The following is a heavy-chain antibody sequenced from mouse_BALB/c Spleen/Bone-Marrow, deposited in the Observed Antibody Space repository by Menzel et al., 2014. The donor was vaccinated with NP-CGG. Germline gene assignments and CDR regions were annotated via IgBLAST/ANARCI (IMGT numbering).Heavy chain of an antibody. J-gene: IGHJ3*01. D-gene: IGHD4-1*01. CDR3: TRSETGPFAY. Sequence: QVQLQQSGAELERPGASVTLSCKASGYTFTDYEMHWVKQTPVHGLEWIGAIDPETGGTAYNQKFKGKATLTADKSSSTAYMELRSLTSEDSAVYYCTRSETGPFAYWGQGTLVTVSA. CDR2: IDPETGGT. V-gene: IGHV1-15*01. CDR1: GYTFTDYE.